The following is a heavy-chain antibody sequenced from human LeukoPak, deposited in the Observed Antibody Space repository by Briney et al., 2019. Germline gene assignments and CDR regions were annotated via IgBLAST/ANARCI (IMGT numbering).Heavy chain of an antibody. CDR2: INPSGGST. D-gene: IGHD3-3*01. CDR3: ARDETYYDFWSGLSPDP. Sequence: ASVKVSCKASGYTFTSYYMHWVRQAPGQGLEWMGVINPSGGSTSYAQKFQGRVTMTRDTSTSTVYMELSSLRSEDTAVYYCARDETYYDFWSGLSPDPWGQGTLVTVSS. J-gene: IGHJ5*02. CDR1: GYTFTSYY. V-gene: IGHV1-46*01.